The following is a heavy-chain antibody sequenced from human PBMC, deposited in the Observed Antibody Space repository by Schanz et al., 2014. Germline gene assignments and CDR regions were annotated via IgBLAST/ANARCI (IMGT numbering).Heavy chain of an antibody. J-gene: IGHJ6*02. V-gene: IGHV3-7*01. CDR1: GFIFNDYY. D-gene: IGHD1-1*01. Sequence: VQLVESGGGLVKPGGSLRLSCAASGFIFNDYYMNWIRQAPGKGLEWVANIKQDESERSYVDSVKGRFTISRDNAKNSLYLQMNGLTTEDTAVYHCARDEGALARRYYGMDVWGQGTAVTVSS. CDR2: IKQDESER. CDR3: ARDEGALARRYYGMDV.